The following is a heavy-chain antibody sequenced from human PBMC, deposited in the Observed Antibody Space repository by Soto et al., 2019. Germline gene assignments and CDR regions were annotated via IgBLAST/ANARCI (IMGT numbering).Heavy chain of an antibody. Sequence: LRLSCAASGFPFNTHGMTWVRQAPGKGLEWVSGISGGGDRTQYADAVKGRFTISRDNSRNTVDLQMTGLRAEDTAIYYCAKTSTSDYFWGDYRYFFDSWGQGTVVTVSS. D-gene: IGHD3-16*02. CDR1: GFPFNTHG. V-gene: IGHV3-23*01. J-gene: IGHJ4*02. CDR3: AKTSTSDYFWGDYRYFFDS. CDR2: ISGGGDRT.